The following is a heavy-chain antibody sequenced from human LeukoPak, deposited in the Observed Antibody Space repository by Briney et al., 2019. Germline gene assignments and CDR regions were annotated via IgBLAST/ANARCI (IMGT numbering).Heavy chain of an antibody. Sequence: PGRSLRLSCAASGFTFSTYAMHWVRQAPGKGLEWVAVIWYDGSNKFYADSVKGRFTISRDNSNNTLYLQMNSLRAEDTAVYYCARIRGDIYGDQPDYWGQGTLVTVSS. CDR1: GFTFSTYA. D-gene: IGHD4-17*01. J-gene: IGHJ4*02. V-gene: IGHV3-33*01. CDR2: IWYDGSNK. CDR3: ARIRGDIYGDQPDY.